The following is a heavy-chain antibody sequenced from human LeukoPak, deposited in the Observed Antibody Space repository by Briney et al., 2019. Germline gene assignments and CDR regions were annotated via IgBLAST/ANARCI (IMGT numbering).Heavy chain of an antibody. CDR2: AYGDGSGQ. CDR1: GFSFSTYG. Sequence: PGGSLRLSCAASGFSFSTYGMHWVRQAPGKGLEWVAVAYGDGSGQYYADSVKGRFTIFKDISRNTLSVQMNSLRAEDTAVYYCATGGGFYYDHWGQGTLVTVAS. J-gene: IGHJ4*02. D-gene: IGHD3-22*01. V-gene: IGHV3-33*01. CDR3: ATGGGFYYDH.